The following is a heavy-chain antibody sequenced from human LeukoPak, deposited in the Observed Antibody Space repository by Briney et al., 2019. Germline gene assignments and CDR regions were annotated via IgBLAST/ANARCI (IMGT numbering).Heavy chain of an antibody. CDR2: IYSDGST. Sequence: SETLSLTCTVSGDSISGYYWTWIRQPADKGLEWIGRIYSDGSTSYNPSLKSRITMSLDTSKNQFSLKLNSMTAADTAVYYCARDSSGWPSLDQWGQGTLVTVSS. J-gene: IGHJ4*02. V-gene: IGHV4-4*07. CDR3: ARDSSGWPSLDQ. CDR1: GDSISGYY. D-gene: IGHD6-19*01.